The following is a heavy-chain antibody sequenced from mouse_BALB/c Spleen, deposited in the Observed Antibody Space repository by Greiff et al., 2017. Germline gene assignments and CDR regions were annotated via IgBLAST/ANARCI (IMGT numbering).Heavy chain of an antibody. Sequence: EVKVEESGPGLVKPSQSLSLTCTVTGYSITSDYAWNWIRQFPGNKLEWMGYISYSGSTSYNPSLKSRISITRDTSKNQFFLQLNSVTTEDTATYYCARNPHYYAMDYWGQGTSVTVSS. CDR1: GYSITSDYA. CDR2: ISYSGST. CDR3: ARNPHYYAMDY. J-gene: IGHJ4*01. V-gene: IGHV3-2*02.